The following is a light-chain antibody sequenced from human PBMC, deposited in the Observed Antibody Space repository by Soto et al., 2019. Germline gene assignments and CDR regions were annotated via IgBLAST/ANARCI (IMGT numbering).Light chain of an antibody. J-gene: IGKJ1*01. CDR2: WAS. CDR3: QQYYITPRT. CDR1: RSGLYSSNNKNY. Sequence: DIVMTQSPDSLAVSLGERATTNCKSSRSGLYSSNNKNYLAWYQQKPGQPPKLLISWASTRESGVPDRFSGSGSGTDFTLTISSLQAEDVAVYYCQQYYITPRTFGQGTKV. V-gene: IGKV4-1*01.